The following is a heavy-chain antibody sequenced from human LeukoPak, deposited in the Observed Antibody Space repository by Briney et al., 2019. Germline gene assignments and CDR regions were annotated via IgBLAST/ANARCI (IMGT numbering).Heavy chain of an antibody. CDR2: INGDGSGT. J-gene: IGHJ4*02. CDR1: GFTFSTYW. CDR3: AREGSGTFAY. V-gene: IGHV3-74*01. Sequence: GGSLRLSCGASGFTFSTYWMHWVRQAPGKGLGWVSGINGDGSGTSNADSVKGRFTISRDNAKNTLSLQMNSLRAEDTAVYYCAREGSGTFAYWGQGTLVTVSS. D-gene: IGHD6-25*01.